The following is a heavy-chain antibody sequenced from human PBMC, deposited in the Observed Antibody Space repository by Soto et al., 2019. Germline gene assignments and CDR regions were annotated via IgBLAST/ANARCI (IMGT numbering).Heavy chain of an antibody. Sequence: EVHLLESGGDLVQPGGSLRLSCAASGFTFSNYAMSWVRQAPGKGLDWVSGISGSAASTFYADSVKGRFTISRDNSKNTLYLETNSLRAEETAVYYCAKWTGRYCSGGRGYLDDPFDYWGQGTLVTVSS. CDR2: ISGSAAST. V-gene: IGHV3-23*01. CDR1: GFTFSNYA. J-gene: IGHJ4*02. D-gene: IGHD2-15*01. CDR3: AKWTGRYCSGGRGYLDDPFDY.